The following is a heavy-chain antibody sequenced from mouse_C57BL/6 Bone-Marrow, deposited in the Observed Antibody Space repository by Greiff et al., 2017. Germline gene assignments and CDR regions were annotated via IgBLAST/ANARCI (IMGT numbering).Heavy chain of an antibody. CDR3: AIWLRRGRFDY. V-gene: IGHV5-9*01. Sequence: EVQLVESGGGLVKPGGSLKLSCAASGFTFSSYTMSWVRQTPEKRLEWVATISGGGGNTYYPDSVKGRFTISRDNAKNTLYLQMSSLRSEDTALYYCAIWLRRGRFDYWGQGTTLTVSS. D-gene: IGHD2-2*01. CDR1: GFTFSSYT. CDR2: ISGGGGNT. J-gene: IGHJ2*01.